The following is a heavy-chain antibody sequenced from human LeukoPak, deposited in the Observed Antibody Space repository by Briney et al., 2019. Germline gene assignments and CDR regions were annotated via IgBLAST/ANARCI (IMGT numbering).Heavy chain of an antibody. J-gene: IGHJ4*02. Sequence: ASVKVSCKASGYTFTGYYIHWVRLAPGQGPEWIGWINPNSGDTNYGQKFQGRVTMTRDTSISTAYMELTRLTSDDTTVYYCARGYYDSGGPRLDYWGQGTLVTVSS. V-gene: IGHV1-2*02. CDR3: ARGYYDSGGPRLDY. D-gene: IGHD3-22*01. CDR1: GYTFTGYY. CDR2: INPNSGDT.